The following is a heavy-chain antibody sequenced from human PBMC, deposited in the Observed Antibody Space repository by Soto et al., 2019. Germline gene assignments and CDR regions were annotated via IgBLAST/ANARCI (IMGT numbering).Heavy chain of an antibody. J-gene: IGHJ5*02. CDR1: AHSFTSYY. V-gene: IGHV1-46*01. CDR2: INPRGRST. CDR3: ARDRNWLFLELLLSA. Sequence: GVSVTVSSEASAHSFTSYYMHWVRQAPGQGLEWMEIINPRGRSTSYAQNFQGRVTMTRDTSTSTAYMELSSLRSEDTAVYYCARDRNWLFLELLLSAWGQGTLVTVSS. D-gene: IGHD3-3*01.